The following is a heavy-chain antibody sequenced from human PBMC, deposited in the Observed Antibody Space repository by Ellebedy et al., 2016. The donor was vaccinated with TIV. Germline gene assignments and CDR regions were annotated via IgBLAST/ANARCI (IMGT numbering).Heavy chain of an antibody. D-gene: IGHD1-26*01. Sequence: SETLSLTCSVSDDSISSYYWSWIRQPPGKGLEWVGCIYYTGNTNYNPSLKSRVTMSLDTSKNKFSLRLSSVTAADTAVYFWARHIVVPTPGFDYWGQGTLVTVSS. CDR1: DDSISSYY. CDR3: ARHIVVPTPGFDY. J-gene: IGHJ4*02. V-gene: IGHV4-59*08. CDR2: IYYTGNT.